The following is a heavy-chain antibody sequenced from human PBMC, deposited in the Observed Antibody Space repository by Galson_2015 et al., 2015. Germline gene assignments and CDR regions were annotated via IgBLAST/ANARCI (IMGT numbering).Heavy chain of an antibody. CDR1: GGTFSSYA. D-gene: IGHD3-10*01. Sequence: SVKVSCKASGGTFSSYAISWGRQAPGQGLEWMGGIIPIFGTANYAQKFQGRVTITADESTSTAYMELSSLRSEDTAGYYCARGKYSEEMWVGAPYYMDVWGKGTTVTVSS. V-gene: IGHV1-69*13. J-gene: IGHJ6*03. CDR3: ARGKYSEEMWVGAPYYMDV. CDR2: IIPIFGTA.